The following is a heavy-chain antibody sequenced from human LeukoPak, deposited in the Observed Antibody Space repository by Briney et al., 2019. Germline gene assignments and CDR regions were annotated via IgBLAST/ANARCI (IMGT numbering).Heavy chain of an antibody. J-gene: IGHJ4*02. CDR1: GFTFSSYG. CDR2: ISYDGSNK. CDR3: ARLAYGPGTAFDY. D-gene: IGHD3-10*01. V-gene: IGHV3-30*03. Sequence: GGSLRLSCAASGFTFSSYGMHWVRQAPGKGLEWVAVISYDGSNKYYADSVKGRFTISRDNSKNTLYLQMNSLRAEDTAVYYCARLAYGPGTAFDYWGQGTLVTASS.